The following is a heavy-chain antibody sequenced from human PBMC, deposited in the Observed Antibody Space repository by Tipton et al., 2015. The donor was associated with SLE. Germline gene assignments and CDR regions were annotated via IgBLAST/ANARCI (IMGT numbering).Heavy chain of an antibody. CDR1: GGSFSGYY. CDR3: ARVGCSGGSCYVDY. J-gene: IGHJ4*02. CDR2: IYTSGST. V-gene: IGHV4-59*10. Sequence: TLSLTCAVYGGSFSGYYWSWIRQPAGKGLEWSGRIYTSGSTNYNPSLKSRVTMSVDTSKNQFSLKLSSVTAADTAVYYCARVGCSGGSCYVDYWGQGTLVTVSS. D-gene: IGHD2-15*01.